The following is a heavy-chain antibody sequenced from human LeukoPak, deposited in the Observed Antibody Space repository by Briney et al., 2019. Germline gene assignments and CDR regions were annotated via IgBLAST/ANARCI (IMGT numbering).Heavy chain of an antibody. Sequence: GGSLRLSCAASGFTFSDYTMAWVRQAPGKGLEWVSSIVASYAGTYYVDSVKGRFVVSRDNSKNTLYLQMNRLRVEDPAMYFCAKGKAAGLLDWFDPWGPGTLVTVSS. J-gene: IGHJ5*02. V-gene: IGHV3-23*01. CDR2: IVASYAGT. CDR3: AKGKAAGLLDWFDP. D-gene: IGHD6-19*01. CDR1: GFTFSDYT.